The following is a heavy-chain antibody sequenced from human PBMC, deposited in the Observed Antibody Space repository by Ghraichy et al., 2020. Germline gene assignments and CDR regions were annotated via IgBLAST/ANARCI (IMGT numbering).Heavy chain of an antibody. D-gene: IGHD5-18*01. Sequence: ASVKVSSKPSGYSFTAYYIHWVRQAPGQGLEWMGWINPKRGATSYAQKFQGRVTMTSDTSISTAYMEVSRLRSDDTAVFYCARGDRNSYGSFDYWGQGTLVTVSS. J-gene: IGHJ4*02. CDR1: GYSFTAYY. CDR3: ARGDRNSYGSFDY. CDR2: INPKRGAT. V-gene: IGHV1-2*02.